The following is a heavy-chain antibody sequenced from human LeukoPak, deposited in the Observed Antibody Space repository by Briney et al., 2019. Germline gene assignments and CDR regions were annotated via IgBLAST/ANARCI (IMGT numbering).Heavy chain of an antibody. V-gene: IGHV4-30-2*01. Sequence: SQTLSLTCTVSGGSISSGGYYWSWIRQPPGKGLEWIGEINHSGSTNYNPSLKSRVTISVDTSKNQFSLKLSSVTAADTAVYYCARGRIVLNRWVYFDYWGQGTLVTVSS. CDR2: INHSGST. J-gene: IGHJ4*02. D-gene: IGHD2-8*01. CDR1: GGSISSGGYY. CDR3: ARGRIVLNRWVYFDY.